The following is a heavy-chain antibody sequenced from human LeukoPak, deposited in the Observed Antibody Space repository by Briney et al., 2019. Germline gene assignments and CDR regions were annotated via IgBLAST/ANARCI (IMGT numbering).Heavy chain of an antibody. D-gene: IGHD3-22*01. Sequence: GGSLRLSCAASGFTFSSYAMSWVRQAPGKGLEWASAISGSGGSTYYADSVKGRFTISRDNSKNTLYLQMNSLRAEDTAVYYCARSAPYYYDSSGYPFFDYWGQGTLVTVSS. J-gene: IGHJ4*02. CDR3: ARSAPYYYDSSGYPFFDY. CDR2: ISGSGGST. V-gene: IGHV3-23*01. CDR1: GFTFSSYA.